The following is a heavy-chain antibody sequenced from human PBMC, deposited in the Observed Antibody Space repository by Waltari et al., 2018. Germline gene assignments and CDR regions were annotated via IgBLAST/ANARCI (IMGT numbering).Heavy chain of an antibody. J-gene: IGHJ4*02. Sequence: QVQLQESCPGLVKPSWTLSLTCPVPACFISSNYRCWIRHPPGKGLEWLGDIYYSGSTNDDPSLKSRVTISVDTSKNQYSLKLSSVTAADTAVYYCAGRPTPLYGSGMAAFDYWGQGTLVTVSS. CDR2: IYYSGST. D-gene: IGHD3-10*01. CDR3: AGRPTPLYGSGMAAFDY. V-gene: IGHV4-59*01. CDR1: ACFISSNY.